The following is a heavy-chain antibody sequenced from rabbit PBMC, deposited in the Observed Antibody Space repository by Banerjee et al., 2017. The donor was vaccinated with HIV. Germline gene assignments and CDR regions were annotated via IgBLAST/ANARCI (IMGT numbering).Heavy chain of an antibody. Sequence: QSLEESGGDLVKPGASLTLTCTASGFSFSSSYYMCWVRQAPGKGLEWIACIYAGSSGSTYYASWAKGRFTISKTSSTTVTLQMTSLTAADTATYFCARDQYQDYTYGYAGYASLNLWGPGTLVTVS. D-gene: IGHD6-1*01. CDR1: GFSFSSSYY. V-gene: IGHV1S40*01. CDR3: ARDQYQDYTYGYAGYASLNL. J-gene: IGHJ4*01. CDR2: IYAGSSGST.